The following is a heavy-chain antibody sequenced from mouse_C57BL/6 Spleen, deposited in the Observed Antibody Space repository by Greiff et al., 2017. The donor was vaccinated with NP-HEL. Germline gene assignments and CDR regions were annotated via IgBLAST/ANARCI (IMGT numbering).Heavy chain of an antibody. CDR1: GYTFTSYW. Sequence: QVQLQQPGAELVMPGASVKLSCKASGYTFTSYWMHWVKQRPGQGLEWIGAIDPSDSYTNYNQKFKGKSTLTVDKSSSTAYMQLSSLTSEDSAVYYCARSDGSSYVDWYFDVWGAGTTVTVSS. CDR3: ARSDGSSYVDWYFDV. V-gene: IGHV1-69*01. J-gene: IGHJ1*01. CDR2: IDPSDSYT. D-gene: IGHD1-1*01.